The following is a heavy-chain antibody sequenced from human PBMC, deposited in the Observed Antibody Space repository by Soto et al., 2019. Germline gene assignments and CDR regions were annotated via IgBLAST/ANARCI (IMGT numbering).Heavy chain of an antibody. D-gene: IGHD3-16*01. CDR1: GFTVSSNY. J-gene: IGHJ6*03. V-gene: IGHV3-66*01. CDR2: IYSGGST. Sequence: GGSLRLSCAASGFTVSSNYMSWVRQAPGKGLEWVSVIYSGGSTYYADSVKGRFTISRDNSKNTLYLQMYSLIAEDTAVYYCARADYDPNYYYYYMDVWGKGTTVTVSS. CDR3: ARADYDPNYYYYYMDV.